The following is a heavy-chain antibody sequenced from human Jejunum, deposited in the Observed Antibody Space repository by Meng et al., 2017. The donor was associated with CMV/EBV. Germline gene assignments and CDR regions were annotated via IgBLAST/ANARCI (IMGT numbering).Heavy chain of an antibody. J-gene: IGHJ5*02. CDR2: GST. Sequence: LPSTVSGGSISSSIPYWTWLRQPPGKGLEWIGSGSTYYNPSLKSRVTISVDTSKNQFSLMLTSVTAADTAVYYCVDYSSSYGWFDPWGQGTLVTVSS. CDR1: GGSISSSIPY. V-gene: IGHV4-39*01. D-gene: IGHD6-6*01. CDR3: VDYSSSYGWFDP.